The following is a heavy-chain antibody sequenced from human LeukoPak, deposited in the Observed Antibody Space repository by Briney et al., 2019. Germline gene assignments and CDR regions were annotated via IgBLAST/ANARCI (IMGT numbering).Heavy chain of an antibody. CDR1: GVTFSSNW. Sequence: GGSLRLSCAASGVTFSSNWMSWVRQAPGGGLEWVANIKKDGGEKYYVDSVKGRFTTSRDNAKTSPCLRMNSLRAEDTAVYYCARDLSAVTGYTYGRGIDYWGQGTLVTVSS. D-gene: IGHD5-18*01. V-gene: IGHV3-7*01. CDR3: ARDLSAVTGYTYGRGIDY. CDR2: IKKDGGEK. J-gene: IGHJ4*02.